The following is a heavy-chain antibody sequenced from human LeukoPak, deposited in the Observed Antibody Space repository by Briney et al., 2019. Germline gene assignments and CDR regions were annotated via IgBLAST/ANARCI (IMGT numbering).Heavy chain of an antibody. J-gene: IGHJ6*03. CDR1: GGSFSGYY. Sequence: SETLSLTCAVYGGSFSGYYWSWIRQPPGEGLEWIGEINHSGSTNYDPSLKSRVTISVDTSRSQFSLELSSVTAADTAVYYCARGGGTPYYMDVWGKGTTVTVSS. CDR2: INHSGST. CDR3: ARGGGTPYYMDV. V-gene: IGHV4-34*01. D-gene: IGHD1-26*01.